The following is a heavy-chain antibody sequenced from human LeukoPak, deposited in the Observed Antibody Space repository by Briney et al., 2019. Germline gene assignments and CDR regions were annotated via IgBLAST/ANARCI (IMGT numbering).Heavy chain of an antibody. D-gene: IGHD2-21*01. CDR3: ARDILYCGGDCGFDP. J-gene: IGHJ5*02. Sequence: SQTLSLTCTVSGGSISSGDYYWSWIRQTPGKGLEWIGYIYYSGSTYYNPSLKSRVTISVDTSKNQFSLKLSSVTAADTAVYYCARDILYCGGDCGFDPWGQGTLVTVSS. V-gene: IGHV4-30-4*08. CDR1: GGSISSGDYY. CDR2: IYYSGST.